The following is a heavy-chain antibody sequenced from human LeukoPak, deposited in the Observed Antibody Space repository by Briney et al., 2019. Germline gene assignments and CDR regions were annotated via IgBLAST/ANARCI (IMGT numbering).Heavy chain of an antibody. CDR3: ARGWAGENFDY. CDR2: IYYSGST. V-gene: IGHV4-59*01. CDR1: GASISSYY. J-gene: IGHJ4*02. Sequence: SETLSLTCTVSGASISSYYWSWIRQRPGKGLEWIAYIYYSGSTDYNPSLRSRVTISVEKSKNQFSLRMSSVTAADTAVYYCARGWAGENFDYWGQGTLVTVSS. D-gene: IGHD6-19*01.